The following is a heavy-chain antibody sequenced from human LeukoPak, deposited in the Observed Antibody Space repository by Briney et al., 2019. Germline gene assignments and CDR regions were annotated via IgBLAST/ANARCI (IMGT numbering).Heavy chain of an antibody. V-gene: IGHV3-23*01. Sequence: GGSLRLSCSASGFTFSYYAMTWVRQAPGKGLEWVSAISRSGAGTYYGDSVKGRFTLSRDNSKNTLYLQMSSLRAEDTAVYYCARDSSGYAEFGYWGQGTLVTVSS. CDR3: ARDSSGYAEFGY. J-gene: IGHJ4*02. CDR1: GFTFSYYA. D-gene: IGHD3-22*01. CDR2: ISRSGAGT.